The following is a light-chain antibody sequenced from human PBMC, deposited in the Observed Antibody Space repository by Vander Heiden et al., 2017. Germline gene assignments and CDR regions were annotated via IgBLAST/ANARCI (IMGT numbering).Light chain of an antibody. J-gene: IGKJ1*01. CDR2: AAS. CDR1: QSISSY. Sequence: DIQMTQSPSSLSASVGDRVTITCRASQSISSYLNWYQQKPGKAPKLLIYAASSLQSGVPSRFSGSGSRTDFTLTISSLQPEDFATYYYQQNYSTPPTFGQGTKVEIK. CDR3: QQNYSTPPT. V-gene: IGKV1-39*01.